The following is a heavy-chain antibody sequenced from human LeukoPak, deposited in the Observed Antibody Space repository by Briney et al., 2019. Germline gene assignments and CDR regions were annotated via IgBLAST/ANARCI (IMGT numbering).Heavy chain of an antibody. CDR1: GGSISSYY. V-gene: IGHV4-59*01. D-gene: IGHD7-27*01. CDR3: ARDRGLGTY. J-gene: IGHJ4*02. Sequence: SETLSLTCTVSGGSISSYYWSWIRQPPGKGLEWIGYIYYSGSTNYNPSLKSRVTISVDTSKNQFSLKLSSVTAADTAVYYCARDRGLGTYWGQGTLVTVSS. CDR2: IYYSGST.